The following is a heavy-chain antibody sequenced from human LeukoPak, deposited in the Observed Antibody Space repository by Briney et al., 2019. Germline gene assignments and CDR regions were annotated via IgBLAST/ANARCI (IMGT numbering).Heavy chain of an antibody. CDR2: IYPGDSDT. D-gene: IGHD6-25*01. CDR3: ARRQFLSSGWTDYNWFDP. Sequence: GESLKISCKGSGFTFSSYWIGWVRQVPGQGLEWMVLIYPGDSDTRYGPSFQGQVTISADNSINTAYLQWSSLKASDTAMYSCARRQFLSSGWTDYNWFDPWGQGTLVIVSS. V-gene: IGHV5-51*01. J-gene: IGHJ5*02. CDR1: GFTFSSYW.